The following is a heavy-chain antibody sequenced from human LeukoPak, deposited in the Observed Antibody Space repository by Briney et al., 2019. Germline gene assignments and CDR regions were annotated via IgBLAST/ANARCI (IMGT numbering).Heavy chain of an antibody. V-gene: IGHV1-69*13. CDR1: GGTFSSYA. CDR2: IIPIFGTA. D-gene: IGHD5-12*01. J-gene: IGHJ4*02. Sequence: AASVKVSCKASGGTFSSYAISWVRQAPGQGLEWMGGIIPIFGTANYAQKFQGRVTITADESTSTAYMELSSLRSEDTAVYYCARGGAYSGYDYGYWGQRTLVTVSS. CDR3: ARGGAYSGYDYGY.